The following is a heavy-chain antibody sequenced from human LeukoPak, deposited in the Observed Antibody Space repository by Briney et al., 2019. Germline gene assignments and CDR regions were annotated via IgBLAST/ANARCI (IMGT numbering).Heavy chain of an antibody. CDR3: ARDPNSSGWDINGAVDI. Sequence: SETLSLTCTVSGGSISSYYWSWIRQPPGKGLEWIGYIYYSGSTNYNPSLKSRVTISVDTSKNQFSLKLSSVTAADTAVYYCARDPNSSGWDINGAVDIWGQGTMVTVSS. J-gene: IGHJ3*02. CDR1: GGSISSYY. V-gene: IGHV4-59*01. D-gene: IGHD6-19*01. CDR2: IYYSGST.